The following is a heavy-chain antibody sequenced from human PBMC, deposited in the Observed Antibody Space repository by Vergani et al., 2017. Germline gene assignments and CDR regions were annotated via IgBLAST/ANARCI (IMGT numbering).Heavy chain of an antibody. CDR1: GYTFTSYG. J-gene: IGHJ4*02. CDR2: ISAYNGNT. CDR3: ARTSPFGRYHDILTGYYQTPYYFDY. D-gene: IGHD3-9*01. V-gene: IGHV1-18*01. Sequence: QVQLVQSGAEVKKPGASVKVSCKASGYTFTSYGISWVRQAPGQGLEWMGWISAYNGNTNYAQKLQGRVTMTTDTSTSTAYMELRSLRSDDTAVYYCARTSPFGRYHDILTGYYQTPYYFDYWGQGTLVTVSS.